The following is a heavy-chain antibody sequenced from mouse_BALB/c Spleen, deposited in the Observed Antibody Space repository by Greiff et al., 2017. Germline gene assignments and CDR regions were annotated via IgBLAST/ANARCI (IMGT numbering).Heavy chain of an antibody. CDR2: IYPGDGDT. CDR3: ARSEDGYYERCFDV. Sequence: QVQLQQSGPELVKPGASVKISCKASGYAFSSSWMYWVKQRPGQGLEWIGRIYPGDGDTNYNGKFKGKATLTADKSYSTAYMQLSSLTSVDSAVYVRARSEDGYYERCFDVWGAGTTVTVSS. D-gene: IGHD2-3*01. V-gene: IGHV1-82*01. CDR1: GYAFSSSW. J-gene: IGHJ1*01.